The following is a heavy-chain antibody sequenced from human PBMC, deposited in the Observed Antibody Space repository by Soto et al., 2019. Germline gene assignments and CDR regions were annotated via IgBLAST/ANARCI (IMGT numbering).Heavy chain of an antibody. V-gene: IGHV3-23*01. CDR3: AKDGSNWGRHWYFDL. D-gene: IGHD7-27*01. CDR1: GFTFSSYA. J-gene: IGHJ2*01. CDR2: ISGSGGST. Sequence: GGSPRLSCAASGFTFSSYAMSWVRQAPGKGLEWVSAISGSGGSTYYADSVKGRFTISRDNSKNTLYLQMNSLRAEDTAVYYCAKDGSNWGRHWYFDLWGRGTLVTVSS.